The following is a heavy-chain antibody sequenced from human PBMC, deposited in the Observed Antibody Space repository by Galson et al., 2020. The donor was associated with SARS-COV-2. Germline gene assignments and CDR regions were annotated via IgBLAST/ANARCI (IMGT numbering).Heavy chain of an antibody. V-gene: IGHV1-69*10. Sequence: SVKVSCKASGGTFGSHAISWVRLAPGQGPEWMGGIVPILGISNYAQKFQGRVTITADKPTGTSYMELRSLRSEDTAMYYCARDLLTTGIAGAGGSFDPWGQGNLVTVAS. CDR2: IVPILGIS. CDR1: GGTFGSHA. D-gene: IGHD6-13*01. J-gene: IGHJ5*02. CDR3: ARDLLTTGIAGAGGSFDP.